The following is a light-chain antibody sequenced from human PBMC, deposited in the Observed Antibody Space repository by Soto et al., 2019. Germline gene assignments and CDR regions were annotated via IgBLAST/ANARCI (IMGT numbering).Light chain of an antibody. Sequence: QSVLTQPASVSGSPGQSISISCTGTRSDVGGYNYVSWYQQHPGKAPKLIIYDVTKRPSGVSTRFSGSKSGNTASLTISGLQPEDEAAYYCTYYSDHIPPYVFGTGTKLTVL. CDR1: RSDVGGYNY. CDR3: TYYSDHIPPYV. V-gene: IGLV2-14*01. CDR2: DVT. J-gene: IGLJ1*01.